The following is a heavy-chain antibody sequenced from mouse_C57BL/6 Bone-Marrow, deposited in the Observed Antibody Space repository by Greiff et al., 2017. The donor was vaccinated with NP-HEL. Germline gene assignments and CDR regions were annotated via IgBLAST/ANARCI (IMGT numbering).Heavy chain of an antibody. D-gene: IGHD2-13*01. CDR2: IDPETGGT. CDR3: TRYGDYGRFAY. CDR1: GYTFTDYE. V-gene: IGHV1-15*01. J-gene: IGHJ3*01. Sequence: QVQLQQSGAELVRPGASVTLSCKASGYTFTDYEMHWVKQTPVHGLEWIGAIDPETGGTAYNQKFKGKAILTADKSSSTAYMERRSLTSEDSAVYYGTRYGDYGRFAYWGQGTLVTVSA.